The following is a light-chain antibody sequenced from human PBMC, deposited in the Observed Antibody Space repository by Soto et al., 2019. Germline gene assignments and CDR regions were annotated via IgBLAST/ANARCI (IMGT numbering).Light chain of an antibody. Sequence: QSVLTQPPSASGTPGQRVTISCSGSSSSIGTNTVNWYKQVPGAAPTLLIYTDHQRPAGVPDRFSGSRSGTSASLAISWLQSEDEADYYWAAWDGSLDVVLFGGGTKLTVL. CDR3: AAWDGSLDVVL. V-gene: IGLV1-44*01. CDR1: SSSIGTNT. CDR2: TDH. J-gene: IGLJ2*01.